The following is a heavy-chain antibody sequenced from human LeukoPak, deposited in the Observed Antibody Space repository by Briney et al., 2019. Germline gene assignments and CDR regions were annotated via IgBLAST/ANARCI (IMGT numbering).Heavy chain of an antibody. J-gene: IGHJ4*02. CDR2: IYYSGST. Sequence: PSETLSLTCTVSGGSISSYYWSWTRQPPGKGLEWIGYIYYSGSTNYNPSLKSRVTISVDTSKNQFSLKLSSVTAADTAVYYCARQSRYYDSSGYYYFDYWAREPWSPSPQ. CDR1: GGSISSYY. CDR3: ARQSRYYDSSGYYYFDY. D-gene: IGHD3-22*01. V-gene: IGHV4-59*01.